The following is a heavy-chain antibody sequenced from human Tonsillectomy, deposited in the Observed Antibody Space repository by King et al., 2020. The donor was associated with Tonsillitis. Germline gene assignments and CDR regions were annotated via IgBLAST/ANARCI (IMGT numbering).Heavy chain of an antibody. J-gene: IGHJ6*02. CDR1: GFTFSSYD. CDR3: ARGESAGWFGDQSYGMDV. V-gene: IGHV3-13*01. Sequence: QLVQSGGGLVQPGGSLRLSCAASGFTFSSYDMHWVRQVTGKGLEWVSAIGTAGDTYYPGSVKGRFTISRENAKNSLYLQMNSLRAGDTAVYYCARGESAGWFGDQSYGMDVWGQGTTVTVSS. D-gene: IGHD3-10*01. CDR2: IGTAGDT.